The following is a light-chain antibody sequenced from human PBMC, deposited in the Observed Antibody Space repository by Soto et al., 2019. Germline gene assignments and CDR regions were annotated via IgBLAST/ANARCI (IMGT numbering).Light chain of an antibody. V-gene: IGKV1-9*01. J-gene: IGKJ2*01. CDR3: QQYNDSFPYT. CDR2: AAS. CDR1: QGISRY. Sequence: IQLTQSPSSLSASVGDSVTITCRASQGISRYLSWYQQKPGRAPKLLISAASTLQSGVPARFSGSRSGTDFTLSITSLQPEDFATYYCQQYNDSFPYTFGQGTKVDIK.